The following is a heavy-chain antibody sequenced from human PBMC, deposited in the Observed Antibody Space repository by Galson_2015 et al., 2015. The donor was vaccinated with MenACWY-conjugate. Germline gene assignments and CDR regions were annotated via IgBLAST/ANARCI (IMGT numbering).Heavy chain of an antibody. D-gene: IGHD6-19*01. CDR2: TSSGSSTI. V-gene: IGHV3-48*04. CDR1: GFTFSGYS. CDR3: ARDGSSGWYEDY. Sequence: SLRLSCAASGFTFSGYSMNWVRQAPGKGLEWVSYTSSGSSTIYYADSVKGRFTISRDNAENSLYLQMNSLRAEDTAVYYCARDGSSGWYEDYWGQGTLVTVSS. J-gene: IGHJ4*02.